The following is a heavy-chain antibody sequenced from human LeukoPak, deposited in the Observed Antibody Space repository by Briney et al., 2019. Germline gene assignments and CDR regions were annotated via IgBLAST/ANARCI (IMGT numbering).Heavy chain of an antibody. D-gene: IGHD6-13*01. CDR3: ARVMAAAQYY. CDR2: IYSGGST. J-gene: IGHJ4*02. V-gene: IGHV3-53*01. CDR1: GFTVSSNY. Sequence: GGSLRLSCAASGFTVSSNYMSWVRQAPGKGLEWVSVIYSGGSTYYADSAKGRFTISRDNSKNTLYLQMNSLRAEDTAVYYCARVMAAAQYYWGQGTLVTVSS.